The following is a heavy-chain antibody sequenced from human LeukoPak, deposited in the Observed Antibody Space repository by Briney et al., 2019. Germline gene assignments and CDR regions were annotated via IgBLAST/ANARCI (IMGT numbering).Heavy chain of an antibody. V-gene: IGHV1-2*02. CDR2: INPNSGGT. CDR1: GYTFTSYG. D-gene: IGHD3-22*01. Sequence: ASVKVSCKASGYTFTSYGISWVRQAPGQGLEWMGWINPNSGGTNYAQKFQGRVTMTRDTSISTAYMELSRLRSDDTAVYYCARYDIMSGGQFDPWGQGTLVTVSS. J-gene: IGHJ5*02. CDR3: ARYDIMSGGQFDP.